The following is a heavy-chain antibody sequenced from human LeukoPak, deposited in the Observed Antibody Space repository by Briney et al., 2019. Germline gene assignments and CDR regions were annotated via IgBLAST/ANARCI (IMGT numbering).Heavy chain of an antibody. Sequence: GGSLRLSCAASGFTFSSYGMHWVRQAPGKGLEWVAVIWYDGSDKYYADSVKGRFTISRDDSKNTLYLQISSLRAEDTAVYYCVQDRGGATPRSDYWGQGTLVTVSS. CDR2: IWYDGSDK. CDR3: VQDRGGATPRSDY. J-gene: IGHJ4*02. V-gene: IGHV3-33*06. D-gene: IGHD1-26*01. CDR1: GFTFSSYG.